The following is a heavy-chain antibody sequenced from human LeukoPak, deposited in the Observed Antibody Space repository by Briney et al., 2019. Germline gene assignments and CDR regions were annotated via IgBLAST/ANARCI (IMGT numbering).Heavy chain of an antibody. V-gene: IGHV3-30*02. D-gene: IGHD3-3*01. J-gene: IGHJ4*02. CDR3: ARFNYDVSGYSNRAY. CDR1: GFIFSSYG. Sequence: PGGSLRLSCAASGFIFSSYGMHWVRQAPGKGLEWVAFMPYDGSNKYYADSVKGRFTISRDNSKNALHLQMNDLRAEDTAVYYCARFNYDVSGYSNRAYWGRGTLVIVSS. CDR2: MPYDGSNK.